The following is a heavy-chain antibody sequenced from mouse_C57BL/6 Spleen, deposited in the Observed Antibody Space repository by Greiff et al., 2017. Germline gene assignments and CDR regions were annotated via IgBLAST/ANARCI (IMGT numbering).Heavy chain of an antibody. V-gene: IGHV1-82*01. J-gene: IGHJ3*01. D-gene: IGHD1-1*01. Sequence: QVQLQQSGPELVKPGASVKISCKASGYAFSSSWMNWVKQRPGKGLEWIGRIYPGDGDTNYNGKFKGKATLTADKSSSTAYMQLSSLTSEDSAVYFCAPYGSSPAWFAYWGQGTLVTVSA. CDR3: APYGSSPAWFAY. CDR1: GYAFSSSW. CDR2: IYPGDGDT.